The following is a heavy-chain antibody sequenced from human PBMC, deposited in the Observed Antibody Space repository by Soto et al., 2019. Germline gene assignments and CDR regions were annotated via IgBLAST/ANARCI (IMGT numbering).Heavy chain of an antibody. CDR2: ISAHNDNT. CDR1: GYTFTSYG. J-gene: IGHJ4*02. CDR3: ARGRYGDY. D-gene: IGHD1-1*01. Sequence: QVHLVQSGAEVRKPGASVKVSCKGSGYTFTSYGIACVRQAPGQGLEGMGWISAHNDNTNYAQKVQGRVTVTRDTSTSTAYMELRNLRSDDTAVYYCARGRYGDYWGQGALVTVSS. V-gene: IGHV1-18*01.